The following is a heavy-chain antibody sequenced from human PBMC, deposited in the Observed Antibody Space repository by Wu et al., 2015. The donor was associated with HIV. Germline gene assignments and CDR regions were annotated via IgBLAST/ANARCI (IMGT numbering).Heavy chain of an antibody. V-gene: IGHV1-46*03. CDR3: GRERPYMVRGANYYYGMDV. CDR1: GFTFTNDY. CDR2: INPSGDST. D-gene: IGHD3-10*01. J-gene: IGHJ6*02. Sequence: QVQLVQSRAEVKKPGASVKVSCKTSGFTFTNDYFHWVRQAPGQGLEWMGIINPSGDSTNYAQKFQGRVTMTRDTSTSTVYMELSSLKSEDTAVYYCGRERPYMVRGANYYYGMDVWGQGTTVTVSS.